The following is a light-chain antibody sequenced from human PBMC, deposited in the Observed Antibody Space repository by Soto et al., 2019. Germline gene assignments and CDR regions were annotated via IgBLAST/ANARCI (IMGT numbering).Light chain of an antibody. CDR1: SSDVGGYNY. V-gene: IGLV2-14*01. CDR2: EVS. CDR3: SSYTSSSTPVV. J-gene: IGLJ2*01. Sequence: QSALTQPASVSGSPGQSITISCTGTSSDVGGYNYVSWYQQHPGKAPKLMIYEVSNRPSGVSNRFSGSKSGNTASLTISGIQADDEADYYCSSYTSSSTPVVFGGGTKVTV.